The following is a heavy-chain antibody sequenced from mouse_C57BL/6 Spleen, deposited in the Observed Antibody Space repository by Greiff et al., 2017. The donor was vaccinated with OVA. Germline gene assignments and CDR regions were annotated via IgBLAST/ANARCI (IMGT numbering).Heavy chain of an antibody. CDR2: IDPSDSYT. CDR1: GYTFTSYW. CDR3: ARTYYDSHYYAMDY. D-gene: IGHD2-4*01. V-gene: IGHV1-69*01. J-gene: IGHJ4*01. Sequence: QVQLQQPGAELVMPGASVKLSCKASGYTFTSYWMHWVKQRPGQGLEWIGEIDPSDSYTNYNHKFKGKATLTVDKSSSTAYMQLSSLTSEDSAVYYCARTYYDSHYYAMDYWGQGTSVTVSS.